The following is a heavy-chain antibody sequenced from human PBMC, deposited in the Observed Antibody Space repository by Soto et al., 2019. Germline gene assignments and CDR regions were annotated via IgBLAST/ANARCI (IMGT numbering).Heavy chain of an antibody. D-gene: IGHD3-10*01. CDR1: GYTFTGYA. CDR2: INAGNGNT. V-gene: IGHV1-3*01. CDR3: AREYYYGSGGAY. J-gene: IGHJ4*02. Sequence: ASAKVSCKASGYTFTGYAMHWVRQAPGQRLEWMGWINAGNGNTKYSQKFQGRVTITRDTSTSTAYMELRSLRSDDTAVYYCAREYYYGSGGAYWGQGTLVNVSS.